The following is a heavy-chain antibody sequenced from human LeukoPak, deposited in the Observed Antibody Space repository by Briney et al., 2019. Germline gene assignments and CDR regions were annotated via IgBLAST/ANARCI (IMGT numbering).Heavy chain of an antibody. D-gene: IGHD2-2*01. CDR3: ARGRCSSTSCYQVWFDP. CDR2: INHSGST. V-gene: IGHV4-34*01. Sequence: SETLSLTCAVYGGSFSGYYWSWIRQPPGKGLEWIGEINHSGSTNYIPSLKSRVTISVDTSKNQFSLKLSSVTAADTAVYYCARGRCSSTSCYQVWFDPWGQGTLVTVSS. J-gene: IGHJ5*02. CDR1: GGSFSGYY.